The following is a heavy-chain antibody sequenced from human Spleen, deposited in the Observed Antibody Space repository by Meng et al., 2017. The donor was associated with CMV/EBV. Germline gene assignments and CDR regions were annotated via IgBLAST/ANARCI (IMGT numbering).Heavy chain of an antibody. Sequence: SLKISCVASGLALDVHGMHWVRQVPGKGLEWVSGIILQDGKRDYADSVKGRFTISRDNAKNTLYLQMNSLRSEDTALYYCGRDIQPGGLDVWGQGTTVTVS. CDR2: IILQDGKR. CDR1: GLALDVHG. D-gene: IGHD5-18*01. CDR3: GRDIQPGGLDV. V-gene: IGHV3-9*01. J-gene: IGHJ6*02.